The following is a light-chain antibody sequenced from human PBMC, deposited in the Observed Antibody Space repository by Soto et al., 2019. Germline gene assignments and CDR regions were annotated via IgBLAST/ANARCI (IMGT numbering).Light chain of an antibody. J-gene: IGLJ3*02. CDR1: SSDVGSYNL. CDR2: EAT. V-gene: IGLV2-23*01. CDR3: CAYAGSGTVV. Sequence: QSALTQPASVYGSPEQAITISCTGTSSDVGSYNLVSWYQQHPGKAPKVMIYEATKRPSGVSNRFSGSKSGNPASLTISGLQAEDEADYYCCAYAGSGTVVFGGGTKLTVL.